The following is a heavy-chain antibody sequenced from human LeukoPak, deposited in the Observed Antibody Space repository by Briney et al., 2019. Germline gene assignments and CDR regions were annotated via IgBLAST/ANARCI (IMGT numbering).Heavy chain of an antibody. J-gene: IGHJ4*02. V-gene: IGHV3-21*01. D-gene: IGHD3-3*01. CDR2: ISSSSSYI. CDR1: GFTFSSYN. Sequence: PGGSLRLSCAASGFTFSSYNMNWVRQAPGKGLEWVSSISSSSSYIYYADSVKGRFTISRDNAKNSLYLQMSSLRAEDTAVYYCAKSGVRFLEHVDYWGQGTLVTVSS. CDR3: AKSGVRFLEHVDY.